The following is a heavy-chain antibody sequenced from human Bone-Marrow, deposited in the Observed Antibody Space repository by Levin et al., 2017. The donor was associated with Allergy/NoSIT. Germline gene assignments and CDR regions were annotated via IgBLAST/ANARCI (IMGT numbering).Heavy chain of an antibody. CDR1: GFSVSNNY. D-gene: IGHD3-3*01. CDR3: VRERVVLSFSYGMDV. Sequence: GGSRRLSCAASGFSVSNNYMTWVRQAPGRGLEWVSVMFSGGRTYYADSVKGRFTISRDNSKNTLYLQMNSLKAEDTAVYYCVRERVVLSFSYGMDVWGQGTTVSVSS. CDR2: MFSGGRT. J-gene: IGHJ6*02. V-gene: IGHV3-53*01.